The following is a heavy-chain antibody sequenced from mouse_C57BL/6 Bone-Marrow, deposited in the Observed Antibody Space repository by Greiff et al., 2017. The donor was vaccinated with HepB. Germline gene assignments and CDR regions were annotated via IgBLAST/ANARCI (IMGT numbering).Heavy chain of an antibody. Sequence: EVQGVESGGDLVKPGGSLKLSCAASGFTFSSYGMSWVRQTPDKRLEWVATISSGGSYTYYPDSVKGRFTISRDNAKNTLYLQVSSLKSEDTAMYYCARLDYRFDYWGQGTTLTVSS. CDR1: GFTFSSYG. CDR3: ARLDYRFDY. J-gene: IGHJ2*01. V-gene: IGHV5-6*01. D-gene: IGHD5-5*01. CDR2: ISSGGSYT.